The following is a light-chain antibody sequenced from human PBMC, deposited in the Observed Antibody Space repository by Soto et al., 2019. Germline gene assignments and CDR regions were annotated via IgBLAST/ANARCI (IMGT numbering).Light chain of an antibody. Sequence: EIVLTQSPATLSLSPGDRVTLSCRASQSVSSYFAWYQQKPGQAPRLLIYDASNMATGIPARFSGSGSGTDFTLTISSLEPEDFAVYYCQQRSNGPLTFGQGTRLEIK. CDR1: QSVSSY. CDR3: QQRSNGPLT. J-gene: IGKJ5*01. CDR2: DAS. V-gene: IGKV3-11*01.